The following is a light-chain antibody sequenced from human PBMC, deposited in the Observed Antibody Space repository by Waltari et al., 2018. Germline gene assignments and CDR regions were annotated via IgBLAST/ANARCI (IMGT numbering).Light chain of an antibody. Sequence: DIQMTQSPSSLSQSVGYSVTIPCRPSQSISRYLNCYQQKPGKAPKLLIYAASSLQSGVPSRFSGSGSGTDFTLTISSLQPEDFATYYCQQSYSTPRVTFGQGTKVEIK. CDR2: AAS. J-gene: IGKJ1*01. CDR3: QQSYSTPRVT. CDR1: QSISRY. V-gene: IGKV1-39*01.